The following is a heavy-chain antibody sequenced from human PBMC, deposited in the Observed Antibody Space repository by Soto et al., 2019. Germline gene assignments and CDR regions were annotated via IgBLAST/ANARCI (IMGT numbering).Heavy chain of an antibody. D-gene: IGHD3-10*01. CDR1: GFTFSSYS. Sequence: GGSLRLSYAASGFTFSSYSMNWVRQAPGKGLEWVSYISSSSSTIYYADSVKGRFTISRDNAKNSLYLQMNSLRDEDTAVYYCARVLNYYGSGSYQPDYFDYWGQGTLVTVSS. J-gene: IGHJ4*02. CDR3: ARVLNYYGSGSYQPDYFDY. CDR2: ISSSSSTI. V-gene: IGHV3-48*02.